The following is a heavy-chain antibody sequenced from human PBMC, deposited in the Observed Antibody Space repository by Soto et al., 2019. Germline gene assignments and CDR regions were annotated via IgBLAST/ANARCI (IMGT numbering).Heavy chain of an antibody. D-gene: IGHD3-9*01. J-gene: IGHJ5*02. Sequence: PGGSLRLSCAASGFTFSSHAMSWVRQAPGKGLEWVSATSGSGGSTYYADSVTGRLTISRDNSKNTLYLQMSGLRAEVWAVYYFAKSPYYDILPGYYCLSWFDPWGQRTLVTVPS. CDR1: GFTFSSHA. CDR3: AKSPYYDILPGYYCLSWFDP. V-gene: IGHV3-23*01. CDR2: TSGSGGST.